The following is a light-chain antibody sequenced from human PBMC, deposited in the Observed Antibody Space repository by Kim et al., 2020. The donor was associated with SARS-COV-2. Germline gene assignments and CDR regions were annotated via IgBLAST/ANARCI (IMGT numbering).Light chain of an antibody. J-gene: IGLJ1*01. Sequence: SITISCTGTSSDVGGYKYVSCYQQHPGKAPKLVIYEVDNRPSGVSIRFSGSKSGNTASLTISGLQAEDEADYYCSSYIRGSTNYVFGTGTKVTVL. V-gene: IGLV2-14*01. CDR1: SSDVGGYKY. CDR2: EVD. CDR3: SSYIRGSTNYV.